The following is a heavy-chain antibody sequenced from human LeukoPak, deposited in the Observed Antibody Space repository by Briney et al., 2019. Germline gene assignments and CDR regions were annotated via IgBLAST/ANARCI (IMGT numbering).Heavy chain of an antibody. CDR3: ATTPNCRGGSCYSRWFDP. Sequence: PSETLSLTCTVSGGTINSYYWSWIRQPPGKGLEWIGYIYYSGSANYNPSLKSRVTISVDTSKNQFSLKLSSVTAADTAVYYCATTPNCRGGSCYSRWFDPWGQGTLVTVSS. D-gene: IGHD2-15*01. CDR1: GGTINSYY. CDR2: IYYSGSA. V-gene: IGHV4-59*01. J-gene: IGHJ5*02.